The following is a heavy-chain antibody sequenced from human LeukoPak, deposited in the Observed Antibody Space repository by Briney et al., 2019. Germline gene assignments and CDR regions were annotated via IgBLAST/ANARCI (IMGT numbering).Heavy chain of an antibody. V-gene: IGHV3-23*01. CDR2: ISGTGANT. Sequence: GGSLRLSCAASGFTFKNYGMSWVRQAPGKGLEWVSDISGTGANTYYADSVKGRFTISRDNAKNSLYLHMNSLKDEDTAVYYCARGALDFDYWGQGTLVTVSS. CDR1: GFTFKNYG. J-gene: IGHJ4*02. CDR3: ARGALDFDY.